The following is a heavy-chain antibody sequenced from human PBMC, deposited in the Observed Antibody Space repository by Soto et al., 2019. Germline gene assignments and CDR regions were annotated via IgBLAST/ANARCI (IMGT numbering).Heavy chain of an antibody. J-gene: IGHJ6*02. D-gene: IGHD3-22*01. Sequence: SETLSLTCTVSGGSISSSSYYWGWIRQPPGKGLEWIGSIYYSGSTYYNPSLKSRVTISVDTSKNQFSLKLSSVTAADTAVYYCARKYRYYDSSGYYYPNHYYGMDVWGQGTTVTVSS. V-gene: IGHV4-39*01. CDR1: GGSISSSSYY. CDR2: IYYSGST. CDR3: ARKYRYYDSSGYYYPNHYYGMDV.